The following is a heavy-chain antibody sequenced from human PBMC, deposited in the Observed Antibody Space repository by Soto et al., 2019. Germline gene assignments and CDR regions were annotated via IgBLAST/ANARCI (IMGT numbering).Heavy chain of an antibody. CDR1: GFTFTSSA. D-gene: IGHD2-2*01. Sequence: SVKVSCKASGFTFTSSAVQWVRQARGQRLEWIGWIVVGSGNTNYAQKFQERVTITRDKSTSTAYMELSSLRSEDTAVYYCARDCRSTSCYDYWGQGTLVTVSS. V-gene: IGHV1-58*01. CDR2: IVVGSGNT. CDR3: ARDCRSTSCYDY. J-gene: IGHJ4*02.